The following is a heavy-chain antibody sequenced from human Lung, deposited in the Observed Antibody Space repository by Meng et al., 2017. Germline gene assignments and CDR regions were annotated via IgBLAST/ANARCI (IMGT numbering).Heavy chain of an antibody. V-gene: IGHV4-34*01. CDR1: GGSFSGYY. CDR2: INHSGST. Sequence: QGQHTRWAEGLFKPSETLPLTRRVYGGSFSGYYWSVIRQPPGKGLGLIGEINHSGSTNYNPSLKSRVTISVDKSKNQFSLKLSSVTAADTAVYYCARRGLWLDPQNFDYWGQGTLVTVSS. D-gene: IGHD6-19*01. CDR3: ARRGLWLDPQNFDY. J-gene: IGHJ4*02.